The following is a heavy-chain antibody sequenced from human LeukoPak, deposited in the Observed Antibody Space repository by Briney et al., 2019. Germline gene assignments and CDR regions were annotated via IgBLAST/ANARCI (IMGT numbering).Heavy chain of an antibody. V-gene: IGHV3-74*01. CDR2: INSDGSST. D-gene: IGHD6-13*01. J-gene: IGHJ4*02. CDR3: ARVGYSSSWYPFDY. Sequence: GGSLRLSCAASGFTFSSNWMHWVRQAPGKGLVWVSRINSDGSSTSYADSVKGRFTISRDNAKNTLYLQMNSLRAEDTAVYYCARVGYSSSWYPFDYWGQGTLVTVSS. CDR1: GFTFSSNW.